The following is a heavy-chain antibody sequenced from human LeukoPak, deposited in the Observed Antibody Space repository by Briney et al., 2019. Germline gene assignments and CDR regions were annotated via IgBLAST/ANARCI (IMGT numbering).Heavy chain of an antibody. V-gene: IGHV3-48*04. CDR2: ISSSSSTI. Sequence: GGSLRLSCAASGFTFSSYSMNWVRQAPGKGLEWVSYISSSSSTIYYADSVKGRFTISRDNAKNSLYLQMNSLRAEDTAVYYCASDSSGIQLLDAWGKGTTVTVSS. CDR1: GFTFSSYS. J-gene: IGHJ6*04. CDR3: ASDSSGIQLLDA. D-gene: IGHD5-18*01.